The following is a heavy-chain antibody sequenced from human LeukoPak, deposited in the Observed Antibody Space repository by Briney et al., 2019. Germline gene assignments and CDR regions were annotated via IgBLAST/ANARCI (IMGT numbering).Heavy chain of an antibody. CDR3: ARHTSGHDFDWLLYWFAFDI. V-gene: IGHV4-59*08. CDR1: GGSISRYY. J-gene: IGHJ3*02. CDR2: IYYSGST. Sequence: SETLSLTCTVSGGSISRYYWSWIRQPPGKGLEWIGYIYYSGSTNYNPSLKSRVTISVDTSKNQFSLRLSSVTAADTAVYYCARHTSGHDFDWLLYWFAFDIWGQGTMVTVSS. D-gene: IGHD3-9*01.